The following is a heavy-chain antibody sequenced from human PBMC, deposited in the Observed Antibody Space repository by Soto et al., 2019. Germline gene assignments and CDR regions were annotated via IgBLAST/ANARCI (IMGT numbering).Heavy chain of an antibody. CDR1: GGTFSSYA. V-gene: IGHV1-69*13. J-gene: IGHJ3*02. Sequence: SVKVSCKASGGTFSSYAISWVRQAPGQGLEWMGGIIPIFGTANYAQKFQGRVTITADESTSTAYMELSSLRSEDTAVYYCARGVKYYYDSSGYLWDDAFDIWGQGTMVTVSS. CDR3: ARGVKYYYDSSGYLWDDAFDI. CDR2: IIPIFGTA. D-gene: IGHD3-22*01.